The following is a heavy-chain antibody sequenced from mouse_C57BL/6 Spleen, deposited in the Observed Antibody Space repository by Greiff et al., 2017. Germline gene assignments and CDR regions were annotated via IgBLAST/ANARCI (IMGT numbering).Heavy chain of an antibody. CDR1: GYTFTSYW. Sequence: QVQLQQPGAELVKPGASVKMSCKASGYTFTSYWITWVKQRPGQGLEWIGDIYPGSGSPNYNEKFKSKATLTVDTSSSTAYMQLSSLTSEDSAVYYCARDWELRYLWYMDVWGTGTSVTVSS. J-gene: IGHJ1*03. CDR3: ARDWELRYLWYMDV. CDR2: IYPGSGSP. D-gene: IGHD1-1*01. V-gene: IGHV1-55*01.